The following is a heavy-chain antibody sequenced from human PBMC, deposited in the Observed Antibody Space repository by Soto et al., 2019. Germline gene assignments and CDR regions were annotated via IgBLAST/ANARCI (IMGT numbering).Heavy chain of an antibody. CDR2: ISYDGSNK. CDR3: AKAVTYCISTSCYFDY. V-gene: IGHV3-30*18. J-gene: IGHJ4*02. Sequence: GESLKISCAASGFTFSSYGMHWVRQAPGKGLEWVAVISYDGSNKYYADSVKGRFTISRDNSKNTLYLQMNSLRAEDTAVYYCAKAVTYCISTSCYFDYWGQGTLVTVSS. CDR1: GFTFSSYG. D-gene: IGHD2-2*01.